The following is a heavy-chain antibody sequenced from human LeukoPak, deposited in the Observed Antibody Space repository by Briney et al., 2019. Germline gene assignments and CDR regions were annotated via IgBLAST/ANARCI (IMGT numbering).Heavy chain of an antibody. J-gene: IGHJ2*01. CDR2: IKQDGSEK. V-gene: IGHV3-7*01. CDR1: GFTFSSYS. Sequence: GGSLRLSCAASGFTFSSYSMNWVRQAPGKGLEWVANIKQDGSEKYYVDSVKGRFTISRDNAKNSLYLQMNSLRAEDTAVYYCARERRWVTIFGPNGRYFDLWSRGTLVTVSS. CDR3: ARERRWVTIFGPNGRYFDL. D-gene: IGHD3-3*01.